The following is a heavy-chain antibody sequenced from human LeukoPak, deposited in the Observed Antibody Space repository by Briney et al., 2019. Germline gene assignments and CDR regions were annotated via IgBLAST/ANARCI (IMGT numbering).Heavy chain of an antibody. V-gene: IGHV4-4*02. CDR3: AREILGGFNPGAY. D-gene: IGHD1-14*01. J-gene: IGHJ4*02. Sequence: SETLSLTCTVSLDSTTSNFWSWVRQPPGKGLEWIGEIHRSGSLNYNPSLQGRVTISIDRSRNQIVLELTSVTAADTAVYYCAREILGGFNPGAYWGQGTLVTVSS. CDR1: LDSTTSNF. CDR2: IHRSGSL.